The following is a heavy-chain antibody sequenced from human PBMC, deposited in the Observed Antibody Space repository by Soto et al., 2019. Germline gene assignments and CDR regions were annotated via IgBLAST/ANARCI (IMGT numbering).Heavy chain of an antibody. V-gene: IGHV3-30*03. CDR1: GFTFSSYG. D-gene: IGHD5-12*01. Sequence: QVQLVESGGGVVQPGRSLRLSCAASGFTFSSYGMHWVRQAPGKGLEWVAVISYDGSNKYYAESVKGRFTISRDNSKNTLYLQMNSLRAEDTAVYYCATQTMATSDYWGQGTLVTVSS. CDR3: ATQTMATSDY. CDR2: ISYDGSNK. J-gene: IGHJ4*02.